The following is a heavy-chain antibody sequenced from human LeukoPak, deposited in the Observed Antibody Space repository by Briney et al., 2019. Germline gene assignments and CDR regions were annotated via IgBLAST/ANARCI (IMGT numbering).Heavy chain of an antibody. CDR3: ARDGGPVAGTTRWNYYYGMDV. V-gene: IGHV4-61*01. CDR1: GGSLSSGIDY. J-gene: IGHJ6*04. D-gene: IGHD6-19*01. CDR2: IYYSGST. Sequence: PESLSLTSTLSGGSLSSGIDYSSSIRHPPGKGLECIGYIYYSGSTNYNPSLKSRVTISVDTSKNQFSLKLSSVTAADTAVYYCARDGGPVAGTTRWNYYYGMDVWGKGTTVTVSS.